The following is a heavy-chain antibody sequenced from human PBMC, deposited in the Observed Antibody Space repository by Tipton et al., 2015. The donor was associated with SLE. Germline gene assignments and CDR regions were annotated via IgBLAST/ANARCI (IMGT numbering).Heavy chain of an antibody. Sequence: TLSLTCAVKRGKVSGYYWSWIRQPPGKGLEWIGEINHSGSTNYNPSLKSRVTISVDTSKNQFSLKLSSVTAADTAVYYCASSLGSSYWFDYWGQGTLVTVSS. CDR2: INHSGST. V-gene: IGHV4-34*01. D-gene: IGHD2-15*01. CDR1: RGKVSGYY. J-gene: IGHJ4*02. CDR3: ASSLGSSYWFDY.